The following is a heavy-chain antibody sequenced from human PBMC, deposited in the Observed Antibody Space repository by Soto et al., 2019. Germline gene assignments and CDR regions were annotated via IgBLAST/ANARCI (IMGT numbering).Heavy chain of an antibody. D-gene: IGHD2-2*01. Sequence: GESLKISCKGSGYSFTSYWLGWVRQMPGKGLEWMGIIHPGDSDIRYPPSFPGQVTISADMSVRTAYLQSDSLKASHPAIYSWARPSDGSGTSCRSTYGYWGQGTLVSVSS. CDR1: GYSFTSYW. CDR3: ARPSDGSGTSCRSTYGY. V-gene: IGHV5-51*01. CDR2: IHPGDSDI. J-gene: IGHJ4*02.